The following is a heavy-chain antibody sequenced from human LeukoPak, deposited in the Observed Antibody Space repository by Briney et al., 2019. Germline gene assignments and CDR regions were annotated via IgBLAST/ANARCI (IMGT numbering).Heavy chain of an antibody. CDR1: GFSFIGSKYQ. CDR3: ARDNRGSLDH. D-gene: IGHD1-26*01. Sequence: GASVKVSCKTSGFSFIGSKYQLHWVRQAPGQGLEWMGQIDPRRGDTTYARNIQGRVSMTWDTSISTAYMELTRLTSDDTALFYCARDNRGSLDHWGQGTQVTVSS. V-gene: IGHV1-2*06. J-gene: IGHJ4*02. CDR2: IDPRRGDT.